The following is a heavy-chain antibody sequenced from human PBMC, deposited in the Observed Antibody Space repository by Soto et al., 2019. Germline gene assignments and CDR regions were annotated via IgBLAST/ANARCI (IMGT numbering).Heavy chain of an antibody. CDR2: IYHSGST. J-gene: IGHJ4*02. Sequence: QVQLQESGPGLVKPSGTLSLSCAVSGGSISSSHWWTWVRQPPGKGLEWIGEIYHSGSTNYNPSRRGRATISVATSRHQFSLNLVFGTAADTAVFYCASSGGGEDYWGQGILVTVSS. CDR1: GGSISSSHW. D-gene: IGHD3-16*01. CDR3: ASSGGGEDY. V-gene: IGHV4-4*02.